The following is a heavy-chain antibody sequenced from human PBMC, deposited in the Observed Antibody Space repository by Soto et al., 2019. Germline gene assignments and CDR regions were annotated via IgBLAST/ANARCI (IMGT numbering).Heavy chain of an antibody. CDR3: ARVSPPYYYDSSGSTRGHNWFDP. J-gene: IGHJ5*02. CDR2: IIPIFGTA. V-gene: IGHV1-69*13. CDR1: GGTFSSYA. D-gene: IGHD3-22*01. Sequence: SVKVSCKASGGTFSSYAISWVRQAPGQGLEWMGGIIPIFGTANYAQKFQGRVTITADESTSTAYMELSSLRSEDTAVYYCARVSPPYYYDSSGSTRGHNWFDPWGQGTLVTVSS.